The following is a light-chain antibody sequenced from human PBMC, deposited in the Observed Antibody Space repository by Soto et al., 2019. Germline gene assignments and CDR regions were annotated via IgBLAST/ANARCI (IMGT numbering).Light chain of an antibody. CDR2: DVS. Sequence: QSALTQPASVSGSPGQSITISCTGTSSDVGGYNYVSWYQHHPGKAPKLMIYDVSHRPSGVSSRFSGSKSGNTASLTISGLQAEDEADYYCTSYTSSGTLFVFGGGTQLTVL. CDR1: SSDVGGYNY. CDR3: TSYTSSGTLFV. V-gene: IGLV2-14*03. J-gene: IGLJ2*01.